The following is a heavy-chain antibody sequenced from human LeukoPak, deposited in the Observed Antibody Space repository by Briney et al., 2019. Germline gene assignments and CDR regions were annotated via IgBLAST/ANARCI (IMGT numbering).Heavy chain of an antibody. CDR2: ISSSGST. CDR3: ARDRGTWNDDGFDY. J-gene: IGHJ4*02. CDR1: GGSISSSNW. D-gene: IGHD1-1*01. Sequence: SETLSLTCAVSGGSISSSNWWSWVRQPPGKGLEWIGRISSSGSTNYNPSLKSRVTISADTSKNQFSLKLSSVTAADTAVYYCARDRGTWNDDGFDYWGQGTLVTVSS. V-gene: IGHV4-4*02.